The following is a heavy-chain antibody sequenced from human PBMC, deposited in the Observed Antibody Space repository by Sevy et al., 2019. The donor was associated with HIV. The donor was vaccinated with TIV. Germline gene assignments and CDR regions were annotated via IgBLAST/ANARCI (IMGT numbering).Heavy chain of an antibody. J-gene: IGHJ4*02. CDR1: GGSISSGGYY. V-gene: IGHV4-31*03. D-gene: IGHD2-2*01. Sequence: SETLSLTCTVSGGSISSGGYYWSWIRQHPGKGLVWIGYIYYSGSTYYNPSLKSRVTISVDTSKNQFSLKLSSVTAADTAVYYCARAALVVVPAARAHFDYWGQGTLVTVSS. CDR3: ARAALVVVPAARAHFDY. CDR2: IYYSGST.